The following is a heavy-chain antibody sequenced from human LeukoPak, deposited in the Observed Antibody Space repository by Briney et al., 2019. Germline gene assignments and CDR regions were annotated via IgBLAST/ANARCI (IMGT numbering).Heavy chain of an antibody. CDR2: ISAYNGNT. CDR1: GYTFTIYG. Sequence: ASVKVSFKCSGYTFTIYGISWVRQAPGQGQEWMGWISAYNGNTNYAQKLQGRVTMTTDTSTSTAYMELRSLRSDDTAVYYCARDDGGCSGGSCYDPFYFDYWGQGTLVTVSS. D-gene: IGHD2-15*01. V-gene: IGHV1-18*01. CDR3: ARDDGGCSGGSCYDPFYFDY. J-gene: IGHJ4*02.